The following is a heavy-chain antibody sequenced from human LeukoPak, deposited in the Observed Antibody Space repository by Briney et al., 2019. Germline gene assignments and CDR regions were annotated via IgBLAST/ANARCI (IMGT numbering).Heavy chain of an antibody. V-gene: IGHV3-11*01. D-gene: IGHD3-22*01. CDR1: GFTFSDYY. CDR3: AKVSTSQHYYDSSGYPALRLYVDL. Sequence: GGSLRLSCAASGFTFSDYYMSWIRHAPGKGLEWVSYISSSGSTIYYAASVKGQFTSSRDNAKNPVDVQMNSLRAEDTAVYYCAKVSTSQHYYDSSGYPALRLYVDLWDRGTLVTVSS. CDR2: ISSSGSTI. J-gene: IGHJ2*01.